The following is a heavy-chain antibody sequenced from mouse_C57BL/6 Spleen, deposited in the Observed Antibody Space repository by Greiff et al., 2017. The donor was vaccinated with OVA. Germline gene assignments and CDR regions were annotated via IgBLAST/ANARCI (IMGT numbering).Heavy chain of an antibody. CDR2: ITTGSGST. D-gene: IGHD1-1*01. CDR3: ARRYYGSYYYAMDY. Sequence: VQLQQPGADLVKPGASVKMSCKASGYTFTSYWMTWVQQRPGKGLEWIGDITTGSGSTNYNDKFKSKATLPVDTSSITAYRQLSSLTSEDSAVYYCARRYYGSYYYAMDYWGQGTSVTVSS. CDR1: GYTFTSYW. J-gene: IGHJ4*01. V-gene: IGHV1-55*01.